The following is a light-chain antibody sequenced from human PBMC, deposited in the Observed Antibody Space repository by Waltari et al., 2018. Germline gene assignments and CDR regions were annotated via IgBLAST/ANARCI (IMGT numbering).Light chain of an antibody. CDR3: QRYSSYPPT. CDR2: KAS. Sequence: DIQMTQSPSTLSASVGDRVTITCRASQYINTWLAWYQQKPGKAPNLLSSKASSLEHGVPLRFSGSGFGTEFTLTISSLQPDDSATYYCQRYSSYPPTFGGGTMLEIK. CDR1: QYINTW. V-gene: IGKV1-5*03. J-gene: IGKJ4*01.